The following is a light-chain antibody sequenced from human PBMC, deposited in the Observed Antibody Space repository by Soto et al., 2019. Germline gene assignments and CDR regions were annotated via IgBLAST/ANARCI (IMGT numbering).Light chain of an antibody. V-gene: IGKV3-11*01. CDR3: QQRYNWPPWT. CDR1: RSVSDY. J-gene: IGKJ1*01. CDR2: DAS. Sequence: EIVLTQSPATLSLSPGERATLSCRASRSVSDYLAWYQQKPGQAPRLLIYDASTRATGIPARFSGSGSGTDFTLTISSLEPEDFAVYFCQQRYNWPPWTFGQGTKVEIK.